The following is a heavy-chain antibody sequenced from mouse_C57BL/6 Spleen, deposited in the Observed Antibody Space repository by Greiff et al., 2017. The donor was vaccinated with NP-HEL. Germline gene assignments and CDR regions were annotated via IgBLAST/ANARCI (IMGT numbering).Heavy chain of an antibody. J-gene: IGHJ2*01. CDR1: GFTFTPSS. Sequence: EVQVVESGGGLVQPKGSLKLSCAASGFTFTPSSLHWVRQAPGPGLECVARLCSKSSNYSTYYADSVKDRFTISRDDSKSMLYLQMNNLKNEDTAMYYGVRDRYGNVLDYWGQGTTLTVSS. D-gene: IGHD2-10*02. V-gene: IGHV10-3*01. CDR2: LCSKSSNYST. CDR3: VRDRYGNVLDY.